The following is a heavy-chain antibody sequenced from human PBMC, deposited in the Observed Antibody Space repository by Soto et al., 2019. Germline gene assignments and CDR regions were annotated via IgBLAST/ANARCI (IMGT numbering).Heavy chain of an antibody. Sequence: GGSLRLSCAASGFTFSSYAVSWVRQAPGKGPEWISSISGSGSTIYYADSVKGRFTISRDNSKNTLYLQMSSLRAEDTAVYYCAKVFYYYDSSGYYYFDCWGQGTLVTVSS. D-gene: IGHD3-22*01. CDR2: ISGSGSTI. CDR1: GFTFSSYA. V-gene: IGHV3-23*01. J-gene: IGHJ4*02. CDR3: AKVFYYYDSSGYYYFDC.